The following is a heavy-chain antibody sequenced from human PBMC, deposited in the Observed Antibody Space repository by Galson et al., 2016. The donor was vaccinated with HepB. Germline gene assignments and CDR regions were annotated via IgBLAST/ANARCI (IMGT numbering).Heavy chain of an antibody. Sequence: SLRLSCAASGFIFSGSAMHWVRQASGKGLEWVGLIGHKANNYSTTYAASVGGRFTISRDNSQNTLFLQMNSLRAEDTAIYYCTKHAEPYYYYAMDVWGQGTTVTVSS. D-gene: IGHD1-14*01. CDR2: IGHKANNYST. CDR3: TKHAEPYYYYAMDV. V-gene: IGHV3-73*01. J-gene: IGHJ6*02. CDR1: GFIFSGSA.